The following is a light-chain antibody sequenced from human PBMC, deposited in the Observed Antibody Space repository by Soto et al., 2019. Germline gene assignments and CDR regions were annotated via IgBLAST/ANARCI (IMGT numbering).Light chain of an antibody. J-gene: IGLJ7*01. V-gene: IGLV4-60*03. CDR2: LEGNGNY. Sequence: QPVLTQSSSASASLGSSVRLTCTLSSGYSGYIITWHQQQPGKAPRYLMKLEGNGNYNKGSGVPDRFSGSSSGADRYLTISNLQSEDEADYYCETWDSNTWVFGGGTQLTVL. CDR1: SGYSGYI. CDR3: ETWDSNTWV.